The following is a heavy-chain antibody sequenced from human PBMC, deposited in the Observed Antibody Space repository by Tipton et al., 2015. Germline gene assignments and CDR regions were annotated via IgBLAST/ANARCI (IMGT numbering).Heavy chain of an antibody. J-gene: IGHJ4*02. CDR1: AGSISSSFW. Sequence: TLSLTCTVSAGSISSSFWWSWVRQPPGKGLEWIGSISHSGNTYYNPSLKSRVTMSRDTSKNQFSLKLTSVTAADTAVYYCACQDYDSLTRDYQTVDSWGQGILVTVSS. D-gene: IGHD3-9*01. CDR3: ACQDYDSLTRDYQTVDS. CDR2: ISHSGNT. V-gene: IGHV4-38-2*02.